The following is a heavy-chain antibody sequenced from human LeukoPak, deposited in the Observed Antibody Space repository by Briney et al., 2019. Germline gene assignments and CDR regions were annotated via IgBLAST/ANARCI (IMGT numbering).Heavy chain of an antibody. CDR3: ARGDYINPIDY. V-gene: IGHV3-64*01. CDR2: ISSNGGST. J-gene: IGHJ4*02. Sequence: GGSLSLSCAASGFTFSDYPMHWVRQAPGKGLEYVSAISSNGGSTYYANSVKGRFTISRDNSKNTVYLQMSSLRIEDMAVYYCARGDYINPIDYWGQGTLVTVSS. D-gene: IGHD4-11*01. CDR1: GFTFSDYP.